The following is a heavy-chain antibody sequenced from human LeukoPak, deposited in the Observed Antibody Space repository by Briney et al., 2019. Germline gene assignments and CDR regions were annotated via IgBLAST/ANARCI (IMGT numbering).Heavy chain of an antibody. CDR2: IWYDGSNK. CDR1: GFTFSNYG. D-gene: IGHD1-1*01. V-gene: IGHV3-33*08. CDR3: ARDGLPETGADY. Sequence: GGSLRLSCAASGFTFSNYGMHWVRQAPGKGLEWVAVIWYDGSNKYYADSVKGRFTISRDNSKNTLYLQMNSLRAEDTAVYYCARDGLPETGADYWGQGTLVTVSS. J-gene: IGHJ4*02.